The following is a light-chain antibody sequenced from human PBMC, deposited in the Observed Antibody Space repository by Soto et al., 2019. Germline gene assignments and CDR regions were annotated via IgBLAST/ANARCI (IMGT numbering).Light chain of an antibody. CDR2: DNN. J-gene: IGLJ1*01. Sequence: QSVLTQPPSVSAAPGQKVTISCSGSSSNIGNNYVSWYQQLPGTAPKLLIYDNNIRPSGIPDRFSGSKSGTSATLGITGLQTGDEADYFCGTWDSSLSAGIFGTGTKLTVL. CDR3: GTWDSSLSAGI. V-gene: IGLV1-51*01. CDR1: SSNIGNNY.